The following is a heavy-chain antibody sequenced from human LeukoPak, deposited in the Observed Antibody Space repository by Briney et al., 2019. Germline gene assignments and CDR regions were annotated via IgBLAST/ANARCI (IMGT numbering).Heavy chain of an antibody. CDR2: MNPNSGNT. D-gene: IGHD6-13*01. CDR3: ARGPHSSWYALFDNYYYMDV. Sequence: WASVKVSCKASGYTFTSYDINWVRQAPGQGLEWMGWMNPNSGNTGYAQKFQGRVTITRNTSISTAYMELSSLRSEDTAVYYCARGPHSSWYALFDNYYYMDVWGKGTTVTVSS. V-gene: IGHV1-8*03. J-gene: IGHJ6*03. CDR1: GYTFTSYD.